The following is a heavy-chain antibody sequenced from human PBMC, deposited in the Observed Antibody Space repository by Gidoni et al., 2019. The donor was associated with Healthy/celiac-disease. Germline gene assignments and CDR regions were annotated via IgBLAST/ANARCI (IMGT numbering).Heavy chain of an antibody. J-gene: IGHJ6*03. V-gene: IGHV3-33*01. CDR2: IWYDGRNK. Sequence: QVQLVVSGGGVVQPGRSLRLLCAASGFPFSRYGMHWGPQAPGKGLEWVAVIWYDGRNKDYADSVKGRFTISRDNSKNTLYLQMNSLRAEDTAVYYCARDGYCSGGSCTPDYYYYYMDVWGKGTTVTVSS. D-gene: IGHD2-15*01. CDR3: ARDGYCSGGSCTPDYYYYYMDV. CDR1: GFPFSRYG.